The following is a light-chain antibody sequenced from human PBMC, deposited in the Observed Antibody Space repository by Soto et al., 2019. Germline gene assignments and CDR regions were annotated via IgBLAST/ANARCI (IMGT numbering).Light chain of an antibody. V-gene: IGLV2-8*01. CDR2: EVT. J-gene: IGLJ3*02. CDR1: SSDVGGYNY. CDR3: CSYGGSNNGV. Sequence: QSALTQPPSASGSPGQAVAISCTGTSSDVGGYNYVSWYQHHPGKAPKLVIYEVTKRPSGVPDRFPGSKSGNTASLTVSGLQADDEAVYYCCSYGGSNNGVLGGGTKLTVL.